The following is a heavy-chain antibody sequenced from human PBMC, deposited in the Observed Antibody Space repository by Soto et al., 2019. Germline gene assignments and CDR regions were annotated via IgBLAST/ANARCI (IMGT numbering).Heavy chain of an antibody. D-gene: IGHD5-18*01. CDR1: GYTFTSYY. Sequence: ASVKVSCKASGYTFTSYYIHWVRQAPGQGLEWMGIFNPTGDTASYAQKLQGRVTMTRDTSTGTAYMELGSLRSEDTAVYYCARGGMIVDTGIGYLYFPTIDVWGQGTTVTVSS. CDR2: FNPTGDTA. J-gene: IGHJ6*02. V-gene: IGHV1-46*01. CDR3: ARGGMIVDTGIGYLYFPTIDV.